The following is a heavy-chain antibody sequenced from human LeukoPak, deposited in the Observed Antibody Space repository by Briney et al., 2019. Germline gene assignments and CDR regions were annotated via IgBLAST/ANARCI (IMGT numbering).Heavy chain of an antibody. J-gene: IGHJ6*04. CDR3: ARNPGYYYGMDV. V-gene: IGHV3-21*01. CDR2: ISSSSSYI. Sequence: GGCLRLSCAASGFTFSSYSMNWVRQAPGKGLEWVSSISSSSSYIYYADSVKGRFTISRDNAKNSLYLQMNSLRAEDTAVYYCARNPGYYYGMDVWGKGTTVTVSS. CDR1: GFTFSSYS.